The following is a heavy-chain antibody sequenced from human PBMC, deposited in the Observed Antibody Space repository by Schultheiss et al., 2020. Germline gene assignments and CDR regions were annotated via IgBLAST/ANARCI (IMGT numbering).Heavy chain of an antibody. Sequence: SQTLSLTCTVSGGSISSSSYYWSWIRQPPGKGLQWIVYMYPSGSTYYNPSLKSRVTISVDTSKNQFSLKLSSVTAADTAVYYCAKPLPRIQLWLLRTRYYYYGMDVWGQGTTVTVSS. CDR1: GGSISSSSYY. D-gene: IGHD5-18*01. CDR2: MYPSGST. J-gene: IGHJ6*02. V-gene: IGHV4-61*05. CDR3: AKPLPRIQLWLLRTRYYYYGMDV.